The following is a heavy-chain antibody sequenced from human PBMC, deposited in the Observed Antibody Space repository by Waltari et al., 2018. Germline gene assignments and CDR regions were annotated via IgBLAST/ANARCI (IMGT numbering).Heavy chain of an antibody. Sequence: EVQLMESGGGLVQPGGSLSLSCEASGFLFHHYWMSWVRQAPGKGLEWVGNIKPDGSDKYYLDSVNGRFTMSRDNGKKSLDLQMNSLKVEDTAIYYCARSGGYGWDYWGQGTLVTVSS. CDR3: ARSGGYGWDY. J-gene: IGHJ4*02. CDR1: GFLFHHYW. CDR2: IKPDGSDK. D-gene: IGHD3-10*01. V-gene: IGHV3-7*01.